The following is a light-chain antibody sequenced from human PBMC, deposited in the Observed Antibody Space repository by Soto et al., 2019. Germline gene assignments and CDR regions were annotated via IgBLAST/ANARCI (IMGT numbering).Light chain of an antibody. CDR1: QSVSSN. CDR2: GAS. CDR3: QQYNNLAPDST. J-gene: IGKJ1*01. V-gene: IGKV3-15*01. Sequence: EIVMTQSPATLSVSPGERATLSCRASQSVSSNLAWYQQKPGQAPRLLIYGASTRATGIPARFSCSGSVTELIRTVSSLHSADFAIDFCQQYNNLAPDSTFGQGTKVEIK.